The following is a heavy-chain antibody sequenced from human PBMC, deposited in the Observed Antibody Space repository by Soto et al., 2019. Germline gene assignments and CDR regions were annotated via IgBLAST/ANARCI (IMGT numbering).Heavy chain of an antibody. D-gene: IGHD3-22*01. J-gene: IGHJ4*02. V-gene: IGHV4-34*01. Sequence: TSETLSLTCAVYGGSFSGYYWSWIRQPPGKGLEWIGEINHSGSTNYNPSLKSRVTISVDTSKNQFSLKLSSVTAADTAVYYCARARNYYDSSGYPFDYWGQGTLVTV. CDR1: GGSFSGYY. CDR2: INHSGST. CDR3: ARARNYYDSSGYPFDY.